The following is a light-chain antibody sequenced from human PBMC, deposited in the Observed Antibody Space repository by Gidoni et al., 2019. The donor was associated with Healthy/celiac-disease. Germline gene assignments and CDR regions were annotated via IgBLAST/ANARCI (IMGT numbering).Light chain of an antibody. Sequence: DIQMTQSPSSLSASAGDRVTITRRASQSISSYLNWYQQKPGKAPKLLIYAASSLQSGVPSRFSGSGSGTDFTLTISSLQPEDFATYYCQQSYSTPRTFGQGTKVEIK. V-gene: IGKV1-39*01. CDR1: QSISSY. CDR2: AAS. CDR3: QQSYSTPRT. J-gene: IGKJ1*01.